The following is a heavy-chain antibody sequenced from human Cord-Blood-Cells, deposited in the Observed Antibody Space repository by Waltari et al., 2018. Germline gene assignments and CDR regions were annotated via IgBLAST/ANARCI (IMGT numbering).Heavy chain of an antibody. V-gene: IGHV4-39*01. Sequence: QLQLQESGPGLVTPSETLSLTCTVSGGSISSSSYYWGWTRQPPGQGVEWIGSIYSSGSTYYNPSLKSRVTISVDTSKNQFSLKLSSVTAADTAVYYCARRLRYFDWLSQGWYFDLWGRGTLVTVSS. CDR3: ARRLRYFDWLSQGWYFDL. J-gene: IGHJ2*01. CDR2: IYSSGST. D-gene: IGHD3-9*01. CDR1: GGSISSSSYY.